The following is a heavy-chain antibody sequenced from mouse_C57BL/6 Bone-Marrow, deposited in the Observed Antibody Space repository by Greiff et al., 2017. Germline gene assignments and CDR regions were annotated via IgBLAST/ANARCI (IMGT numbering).Heavy chain of an antibody. CDR2: IHPSDSEA. Sequence: QVQLQQPGAELVKPGASVKVSCKASGYTFTSYWMHWVKQKPGQGLEWIGRIHPSDSEANYNQEFKGKATLTVDESSITAYMQLISLTSEDSAVYYCAIYDYGGFAYWGPGSLVSVA. D-gene: IGHD2-4*01. V-gene: IGHV1-74*01. CDR3: AIYDYGGFAY. CDR1: GYTFTSYW. J-gene: IGHJ3*01.